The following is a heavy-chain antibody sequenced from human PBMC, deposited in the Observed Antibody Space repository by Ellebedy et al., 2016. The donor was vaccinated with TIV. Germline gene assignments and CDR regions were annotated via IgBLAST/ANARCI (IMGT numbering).Heavy chain of an antibody. V-gene: IGHV1-46*04. CDR1: GYTFTSYY. D-gene: IGHD5-24*01. Sequence: AASVKVSCKASGYTFTSYYMHWVRQAPGQGLEWMGIINPSGGSTSYAQKLQGRVTMTRDTSTSTVYMELSSLRSEDTAVYYSARVMEMATTTYGMDVWGQGTTVTVSS. J-gene: IGHJ6*02. CDR3: ARVMEMATTTYGMDV. CDR2: INPSGGST.